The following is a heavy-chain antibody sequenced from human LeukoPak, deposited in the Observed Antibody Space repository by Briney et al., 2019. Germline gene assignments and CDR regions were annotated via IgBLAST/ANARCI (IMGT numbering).Heavy chain of an antibody. CDR1: GGSISSYY. J-gene: IGHJ4*02. V-gene: IGHV4-34*01. CDR3: ASSIDGYNSFDY. D-gene: IGHD5-24*01. CDR2: INHSGST. Sequence: SETLSLTCTVSGGSISSYYWSWIRQPPGKGLEWIGEINHSGSTNYNPSLKSRVTISVDTSKNQFSLKLSSVTAADTAVYYCASSIDGYNSFDYWGQGTLVTVSS.